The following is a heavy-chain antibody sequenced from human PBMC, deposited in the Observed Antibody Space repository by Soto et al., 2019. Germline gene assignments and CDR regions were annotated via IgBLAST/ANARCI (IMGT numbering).Heavy chain of an antibody. Sequence: EVQLVESGGGLVKPGGSLRLSCAASGFTFSSYSMNWVRQAPGKGLEWVSSISSSSSYIYYADSVKGRFTISRDNAKNSLYLQMNSLRAEDTAVYYCAREFSSGWYRDYYYGMDVWGQGTTVTVSS. D-gene: IGHD6-19*01. CDR2: ISSSSSYI. J-gene: IGHJ6*02. CDR1: GFTFSSYS. CDR3: AREFSSGWYRDYYYGMDV. V-gene: IGHV3-21*01.